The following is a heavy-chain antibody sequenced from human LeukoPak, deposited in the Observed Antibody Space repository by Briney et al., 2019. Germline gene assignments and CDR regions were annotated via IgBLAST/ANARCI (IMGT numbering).Heavy chain of an antibody. J-gene: IGHJ5*02. V-gene: IGHV4-59*01. Sequence: SETLSLTCTVSGGSISPYFWSWMRQTPGKGLEWIGYISYTGSTNYNPALKSRVTISIDTSKNQFSLQLTSVTAADTAVYYCARDDYRGVTNFDPWGQGTLVTVSS. CDR3: ARDDYRGVTNFDP. CDR1: GGSISPYF. CDR2: ISYTGST. D-gene: IGHD3-10*01.